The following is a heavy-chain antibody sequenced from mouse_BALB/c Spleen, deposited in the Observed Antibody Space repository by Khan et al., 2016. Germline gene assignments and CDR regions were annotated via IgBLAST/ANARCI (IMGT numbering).Heavy chain of an antibody. V-gene: IGHV3-6*02. Sequence: EVQLQESGPGLVKPSQSLSLTCSVTGYSITSGYYWNWIRQFPGNKLEWMGYISYDGSNNYNPSLKNRISITRDTSKNQFFLKLNSVTTEDTATYYCARLRRVYAMDYWGQGTSVTVSS. CDR3: ARLRRVYAMDY. J-gene: IGHJ4*01. CDR2: ISYDGSN. D-gene: IGHD2-12*01. CDR1: GYSITSGYY.